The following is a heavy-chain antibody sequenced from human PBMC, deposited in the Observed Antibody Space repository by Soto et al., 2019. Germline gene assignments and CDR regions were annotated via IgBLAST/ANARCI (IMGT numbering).Heavy chain of an antibody. J-gene: IGHJ4*02. V-gene: IGHV4-30-2*01. CDR3: ARAGDYSNYPSFDY. CDR2: IYHSGST. Sequence: PSETLSLTCAVSGGSISSGGYSWSWIRQPPGKGLEWIGYIYHSGSTYYNPSLKSRVTISVDRSKNQFSLKLSSVTAADTAVYYCARAGDYSNYPSFDYWGQGTLVTVSS. D-gene: IGHD4-4*01. CDR1: GGSISSGGYS.